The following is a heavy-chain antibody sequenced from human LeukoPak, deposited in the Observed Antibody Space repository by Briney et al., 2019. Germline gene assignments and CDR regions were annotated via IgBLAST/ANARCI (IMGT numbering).Heavy chain of an antibody. CDR3: VSFYETY. CDR1: GNYW. J-gene: IGHJ4*02. D-gene: IGHD2/OR15-2a*01. Sequence: GGSLRLSCAASGNYWMHWVRQAPGKGLVWVTHINSDGSWTSYADSVKGRFTISKDNAKNTVYLQMNSLRAEDTAVYYCVSFYETYWGRGTLVTVSS. V-gene: IGHV3-74*01. CDR2: INSDGSWT.